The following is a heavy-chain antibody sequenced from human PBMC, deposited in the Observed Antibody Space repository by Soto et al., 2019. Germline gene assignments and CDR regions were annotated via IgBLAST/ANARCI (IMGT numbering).Heavy chain of an antibody. CDR3: ARSPVVPAASTYFDY. J-gene: IGHJ4*02. V-gene: IGHV5-51*01. D-gene: IGHD2-2*01. CDR2: IYPGDSDT. Sequence: PGESLKISCKGSGYSFTSYWIGWVRQMPGKGLEWMGIIYPGDSDTRYSPSFQGQVTISADNSISTAYLQWSSLKASDTAMYYCARSPVVPAASTYFDYWGQGTLVTVSS. CDR1: GYSFTSYW.